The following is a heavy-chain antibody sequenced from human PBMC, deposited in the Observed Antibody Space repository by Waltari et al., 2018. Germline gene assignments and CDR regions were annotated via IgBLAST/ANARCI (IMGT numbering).Heavy chain of an antibody. CDR3: VKDPSRGDSYAYGYLES. J-gene: IGHJ4*02. CDR2: NSRNRRKI. D-gene: IGHD3-16*01. Sequence: EVQLVESGGALVQPGRSLRLSCAASGFAFDDHAMHWVRQAPGKGLEGVSGNSRNRRKIGYADSVKGRFTISRDNAKNSLYLELNSLRPDDTALYYCVKDPSRGDSYAYGYLESWGQGTLVTVSS. V-gene: IGHV3-9*01. CDR1: GFAFDDHA.